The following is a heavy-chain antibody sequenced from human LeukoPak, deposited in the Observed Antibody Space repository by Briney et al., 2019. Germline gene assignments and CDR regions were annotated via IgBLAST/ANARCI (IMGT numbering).Heavy chain of an antibody. CDR1: PVTFGTSA. V-gene: IGHV3-23*01. CDR3: ARINCSGGTCYDYFDD. J-gene: IGHJ4*02. CDR2: VSAGGTNT. D-gene: IGHD2-15*01. Sequence: GGSLRLSCVGSPVTFGTSAMSWVRQAPGKGLEWVSAVSAGGTNTYYADPVEGRFTISRDNSQDTLYLHMDSLRVEDTAQYFCARINCSGGTCYDYFDDWGQGTLVTVS.